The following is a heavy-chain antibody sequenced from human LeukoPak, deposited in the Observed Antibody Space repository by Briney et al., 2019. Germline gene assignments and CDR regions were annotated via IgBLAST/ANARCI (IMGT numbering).Heavy chain of an antibody. CDR2: FDPEDGET. V-gene: IGHV1-24*01. J-gene: IGHJ4*02. D-gene: IGHD6-6*01. CDR1: GYTLTELS. CDR3: ATSHPEGWQLVVPSYYFDY. Sequence: ASVKVSCKVSGYTLTELSMHWVRQAPGKGLEWMGGFDPEDGETIYAQKFQGRVTMTEDTSTDTAYMELSSLRSEDTAVYYCATSHPEGWQLVVPSYYFDYWGQGTLVTVSS.